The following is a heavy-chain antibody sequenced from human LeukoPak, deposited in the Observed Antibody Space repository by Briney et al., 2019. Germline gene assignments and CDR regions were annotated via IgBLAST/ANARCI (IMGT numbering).Heavy chain of an antibody. V-gene: IGHV1-69*13. Sequence: GASVKVSCKASGGTFSSYAISWVRQAPGQGLEWMGGIIPIFGTANYAQKFQGRVTITADESTSTAYMELSSLRSEDTAVYYCARSPGDGWYFDYCGQGTLVTVSS. J-gene: IGHJ4*02. D-gene: IGHD5-24*01. CDR3: ARSPGDGWYFDY. CDR2: IIPIFGTA. CDR1: GGTFSSYA.